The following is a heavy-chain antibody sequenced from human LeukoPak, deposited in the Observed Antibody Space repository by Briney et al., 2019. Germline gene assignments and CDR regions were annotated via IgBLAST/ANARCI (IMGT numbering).Heavy chain of an antibody. V-gene: IGHV4-34*01. CDR2: INHSGST. CDR3: ARQLWFGELSPPDY. Sequence: PSETLSLTCAVYGGSFSGYYWSWIRQPPGKGLEWIGEINHSGSTNYNPSLKSRVTISVDTSKNQFSPKLSSVTAADTAVYYCARQLWFGELSPPDYWGQGTLVTVSS. J-gene: IGHJ4*02. D-gene: IGHD3-10*01. CDR1: GGSFSGYY.